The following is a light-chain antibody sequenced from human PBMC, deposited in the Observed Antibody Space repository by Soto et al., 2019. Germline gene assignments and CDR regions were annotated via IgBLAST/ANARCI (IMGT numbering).Light chain of an antibody. CDR3: QHYGSSLIT. CDR1: QSVSSIY. V-gene: IGKV3-20*01. J-gene: IGKJ5*01. Sequence: EIVLTQPPGTQSLSPGERVTLSCRASQSVSSIYLAWYQQKPGQAPRLLIYGASTRATGIPDRVSGSGSGTDFTLTISRLEPEDFAVYFCQHYGSSLITFGQGTRLEIK. CDR2: GAS.